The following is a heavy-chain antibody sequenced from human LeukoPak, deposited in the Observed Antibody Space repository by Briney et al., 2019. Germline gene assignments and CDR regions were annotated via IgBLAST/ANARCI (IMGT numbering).Heavy chain of an antibody. J-gene: IGHJ5*02. D-gene: IGHD6-13*01. CDR3: ARGWGSSWYGSWFDP. V-gene: IGHV4-34*01. Sequence: SETLSLTCAVYGGPFSGYYWSWIRQPPGKGLEWIEEINHSGSTNYNPSLKSRVTISVDTSKNQFSLKLSSVTAADTAVYYCARGWGSSWYGSWFDPWGQGTLVTVSS. CDR1: GGPFSGYY. CDR2: INHSGST.